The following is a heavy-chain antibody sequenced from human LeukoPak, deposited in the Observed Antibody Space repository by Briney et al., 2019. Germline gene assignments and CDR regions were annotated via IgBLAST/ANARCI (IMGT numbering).Heavy chain of an antibody. CDR2: IYHSGST. J-gene: IGHJ5*02. Sequence: PSETLSLTCAVSGYSISSGYYWGWIRQPPGKGLEWIGSIYHSGSTYYNPSLKSRVTISVDTSKNQFSLKLSSVTAADTAVYYCARENDTYYYDSSGYYYNWFDPWGQGTLVTVSS. CDR3: ARENDTYYYDSSGYYYNWFDP. D-gene: IGHD3-22*01. CDR1: GYSISSGYY. V-gene: IGHV4-38-2*02.